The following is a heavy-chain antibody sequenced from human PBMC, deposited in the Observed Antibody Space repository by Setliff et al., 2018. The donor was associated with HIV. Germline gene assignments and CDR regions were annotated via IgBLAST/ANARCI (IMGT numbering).Heavy chain of an antibody. CDR1: GGSISSYY. V-gene: IGHV4-4*07. D-gene: IGHD2-2*01. CDR2: IYSSGST. CDR3: ARSMRGYCSDTSCRTFDH. Sequence: SETLSLTCLVSGGSISSYYWSWIRQSAGKGLEWIGRIYSSGSTKYNPSLKSRVTMSVNTAKNQFFLMLSSVTAADTAVYYCARSMRGYCSDTSCRTFDHWGQGTLVTVSS. J-gene: IGHJ4*02.